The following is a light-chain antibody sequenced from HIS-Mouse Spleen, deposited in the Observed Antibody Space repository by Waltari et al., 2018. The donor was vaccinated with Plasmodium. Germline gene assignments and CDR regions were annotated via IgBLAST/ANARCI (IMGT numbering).Light chain of an antibody. V-gene: IGKV3-11*01. CDR1: QSVSSY. J-gene: IGKJ3*01. Sequence: IVLTQSPATLSLSPGERATLSCRASQSVSSYLAWYQQKTGQAPRLLIYDASNRATGIPARFSGSGSGTDFTLTISSLEPEDFAVYDCQQRSNWPPVFTFGPGTKVDIK. CDR3: QQRSNWPPVFT. CDR2: DAS.